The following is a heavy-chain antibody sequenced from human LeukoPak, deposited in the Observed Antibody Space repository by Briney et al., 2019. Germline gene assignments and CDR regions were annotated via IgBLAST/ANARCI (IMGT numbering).Heavy chain of an antibody. D-gene: IGHD5-24*01. CDR3: SRGPIQLWMHNGMDV. CDR2: IRSNAYRGTT. V-gene: IGHV3-49*04. Sequence: PGRSLRLSCAASGFTPGDHAMTWVRQAPGKGLEWVAFIRSNAYRGTTEYAPSVKGRFSISRDDSKSVVYLQMNGLKSEDTAVYYCSRGPIQLWMHNGMDVWGQGTMVTVSS. J-gene: IGHJ6*02. CDR1: GFTPGDHA.